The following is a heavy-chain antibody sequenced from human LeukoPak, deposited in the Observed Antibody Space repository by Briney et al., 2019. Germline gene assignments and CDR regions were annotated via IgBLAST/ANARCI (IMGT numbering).Heavy chain of an antibody. CDR3: LAGYYYYYMDV. J-gene: IGHJ6*03. CDR1: GFTFNNYW. V-gene: IGHV3-74*01. Sequence: GGSLRLSCSASGFTFNNYWMHRVRQAPGKGLVSVARTNTHGTSANYADSVKGRFIISRDNANNTLYLQMNGLRDEDTGVYYALAGYYYYYMDVWGKGTTVTVSS. CDR2: TNTHGTSA. D-gene: IGHD6-13*01.